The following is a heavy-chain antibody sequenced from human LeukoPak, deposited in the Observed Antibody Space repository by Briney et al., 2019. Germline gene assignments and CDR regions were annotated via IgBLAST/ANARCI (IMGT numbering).Heavy chain of an antibody. V-gene: IGHV1-69*04. J-gene: IGHJ3*02. CDR3: ARRTDRVDDAFDI. CDR2: IIPSLNRA. Sequence: SVKISCKSSGGPFDNYAINWVRQAPGQGLEWMGRIIPSLNRANYAQIRVTITADKSTATAYMELSGLRYEDTAVYYCARRTDRVDDAFDIWGQGTMVTVSS. D-gene: IGHD3/OR15-3a*01. CDR1: GGPFDNYA.